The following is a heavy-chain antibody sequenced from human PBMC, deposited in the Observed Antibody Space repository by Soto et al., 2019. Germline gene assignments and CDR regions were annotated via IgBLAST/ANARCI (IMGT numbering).Heavy chain of an antibody. D-gene: IGHD3-16*01. CDR2: IYYSGST. J-gene: IGHJ4*02. CDR3: ARDRYDYVWGSNYFDY. CDR1: GGSISSGDYY. Sequence: QVQLQESGPGLVKPSQTLSLTCTVSGGSISSGDYYWSWIRQPPGKGLEWIGYIYYSGSTYYNPSLKSRVTISXXTXKXXFSLKLSSVTAADTAVYYCARDRYDYVWGSNYFDYWGQGTLVTVSS. V-gene: IGHV4-30-4*01.